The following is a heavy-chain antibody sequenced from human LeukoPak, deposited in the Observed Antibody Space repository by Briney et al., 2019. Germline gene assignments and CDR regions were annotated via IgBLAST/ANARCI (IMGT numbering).Heavy chain of an antibody. J-gene: IGHJ4*02. CDR1: GYTFTGYY. CDR2: INPNSGGT. V-gene: IGHV1-2*02. D-gene: IGHD6-13*01. CDR3: ARVVIAAADLFDY. Sequence: GASVKVSCKASGYTFTGYYMHWVRQAPGQGLEWMGWINPNSGGTNYAQKFQGRVTMTRDTSISTAYMELCRLRSDDTAVYYCARVVIAAADLFDYWGQGTLVTVSS.